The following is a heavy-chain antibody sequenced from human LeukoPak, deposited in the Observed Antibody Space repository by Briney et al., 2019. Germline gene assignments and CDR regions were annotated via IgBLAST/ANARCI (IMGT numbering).Heavy chain of an antibody. Sequence: GGSLRLSCADSGFTVRSNYMSCLRQAPGRGLEWVSIIYRSGDTYYADSVKGRFTISRDNSKNTLYLQMNSLRAEDTAVYYCARDEVIWGQGTLVTVSS. CDR3: ARDEVI. CDR2: IYRSGDT. CDR1: GFTVRSNY. V-gene: IGHV3-53*01. J-gene: IGHJ3*02.